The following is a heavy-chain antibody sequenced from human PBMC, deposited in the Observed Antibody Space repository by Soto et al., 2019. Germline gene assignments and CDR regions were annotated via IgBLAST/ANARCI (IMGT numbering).Heavy chain of an antibody. CDR2: IHPSGST. V-gene: IGHV4-34*01. Sequence: WIWIRQSPGKGLEWIGEIHPSGSTNYNPSLRSRVTISVDTSKNQFSLKLTSLTAADTAVYYCARGRDEYKLGNVWGHGTTVTVSS. J-gene: IGHJ6*02. CDR3: ARGRDEYKLGNV. D-gene: IGHD1-1*01.